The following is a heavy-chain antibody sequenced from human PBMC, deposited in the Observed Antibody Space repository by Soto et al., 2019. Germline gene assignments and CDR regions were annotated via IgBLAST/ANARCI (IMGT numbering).Heavy chain of an antibody. J-gene: IGHJ1*01. V-gene: IGHV3-9*01. CDR3: AKDPSNSGWFLRVHH. CDR1: GFTFDDFA. Sequence: EVQLVESGGGLVQPGRSLRLSCAASGFTFDDFAMHWVRQAPGKGLEWVSGISWNSGFIGYAYSVKGRFTISRDNAKDSVYLEMNSLRPNDTAFYYCAKDPSNSGWFLRVHHWGQGTLVTVSS. D-gene: IGHD6-19*01. CDR2: ISWNSGFI.